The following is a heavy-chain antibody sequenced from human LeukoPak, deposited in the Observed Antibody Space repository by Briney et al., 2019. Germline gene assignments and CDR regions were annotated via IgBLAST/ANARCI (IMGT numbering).Heavy chain of an antibody. Sequence: GGSVRLSRASSGFIDRSNYMSGVRQAPAKGLEWVSVIYSGCSTYYAVSVEGRFTIYRDNAKDTLYLQMDSLRAEDTAVYYCARDHIVVVPAEHSYDYYYYYGMDVWGQGTTVTVSS. V-gene: IGHV3-66*02. CDR2: IYSGCST. J-gene: IGHJ6*02. D-gene: IGHD2-2*01. CDR1: GFIDRSNY. CDR3: ARDHIVVVPAEHSYDYYYYYGMDV.